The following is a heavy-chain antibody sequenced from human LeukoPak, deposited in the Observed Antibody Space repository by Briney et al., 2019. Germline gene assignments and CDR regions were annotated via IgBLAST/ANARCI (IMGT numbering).Heavy chain of an antibody. CDR2: IKEDGSEK. D-gene: IGHD5-18*01. CDR1: GFTFSSYS. Sequence: GGSLRLSCAASGFTFSSYSMNWVRQAPGKGLEWVANIKEDGSEKYYVDSVKGRFTISRDNAKNSLYLQMNSLRAEDTAVYYCARDHRGYSYGSEQYHYYYMDVWGKGTTVTVSS. J-gene: IGHJ6*03. V-gene: IGHV3-7*01. CDR3: ARDHRGYSYGSEQYHYYYMDV.